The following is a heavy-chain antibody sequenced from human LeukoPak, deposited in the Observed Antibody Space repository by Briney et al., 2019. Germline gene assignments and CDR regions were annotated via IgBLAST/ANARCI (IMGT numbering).Heavy chain of an antibody. V-gene: IGHV3-15*01. Sequence: PGGSLRLSCAASGFTFNSAWMSWVRQAPGKGLEWVGRIKSKTDGGTLDYGAPVKGRFTISRDDSKNTLYLQMNSLKTEDTAVYYCTTALGSTSCYRLVTTRFCPDYWGQGTLVTVSS. CDR3: TTALGSTSCYRLVTTRFCPDY. D-gene: IGHD2-2*01. CDR2: IKSKTDGGTL. CDR1: GFTFNSAW. J-gene: IGHJ4*02.